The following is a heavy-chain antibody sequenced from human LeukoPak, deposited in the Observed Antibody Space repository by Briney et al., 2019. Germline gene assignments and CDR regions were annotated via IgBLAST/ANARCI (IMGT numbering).Heavy chain of an antibody. CDR2: INHSGST. CDR3: ARDGPSVYFDY. Sequence: SETLSLTCAVYGGSFSGYYWSWIRQPPGKGLEWIGEINHSGSTNYNPSLKSRVTISVDTSKNQFSLKLGSVTAADTAVYYCARDGPSVYFDYWGQGTLVTVSS. J-gene: IGHJ4*02. CDR1: GGSFSGYY. V-gene: IGHV4-34*01.